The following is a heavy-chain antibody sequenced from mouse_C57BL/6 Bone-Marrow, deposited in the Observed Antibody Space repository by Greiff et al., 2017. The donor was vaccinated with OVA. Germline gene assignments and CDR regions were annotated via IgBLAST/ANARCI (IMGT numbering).Heavy chain of an antibody. CDR2: IHPNSGST. J-gene: IGHJ1*03. D-gene: IGHD1-1*01. CDR3: ATRDYYGSSYDWYFDV. Sequence: QVHVKQPGAELVKPGASVKLSCKASGYTFTSYWMHWVKQRPGQGLEWIGMIHPNSGSTNYNEKFKSKATLTVDKSSSTAYMQLSSLTSEDSAVYYCATRDYYGSSYDWYFDVWGTGTTVTVSS. V-gene: IGHV1-64*01. CDR1: GYTFTSYW.